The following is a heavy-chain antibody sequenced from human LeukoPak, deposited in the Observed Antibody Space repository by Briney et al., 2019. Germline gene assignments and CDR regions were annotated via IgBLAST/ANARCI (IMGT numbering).Heavy chain of an antibody. J-gene: IGHJ4*02. D-gene: IGHD4-17*01. V-gene: IGHV3-30-3*01. CDR1: GFTFSSYA. CDR2: ISYDGSNK. CDR3: AREDGNYVDSYYFDY. Sequence: GGSLRLSCAASGFTFSSYAMHWVRQAPGKGLEWVAVISYDGSNKYYADSVKGRFTISRDNSKNTLYLQMNSLRAEDTAVYYCAREDGNYVDSYYFDYWGQGTLVTVSS.